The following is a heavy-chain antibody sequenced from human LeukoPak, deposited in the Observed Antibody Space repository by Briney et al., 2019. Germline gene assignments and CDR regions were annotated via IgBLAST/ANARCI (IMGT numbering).Heavy chain of an antibody. D-gene: IGHD7-27*01. CDR3: AREHWDFDY. J-gene: IGHJ4*02. CDR1: GFTFSNYA. V-gene: IGHV3-23*01. Sequence: GGSLRLSCAASGFTFSNYAITWLRQAPGKGLEWVSEISGSGESTYYGDSVKGRFTIYRDNSKNTLYLQMNSLRAGDTAVYYCAREHWDFDYWGQGTLVTVSS. CDR2: ISGSGEST.